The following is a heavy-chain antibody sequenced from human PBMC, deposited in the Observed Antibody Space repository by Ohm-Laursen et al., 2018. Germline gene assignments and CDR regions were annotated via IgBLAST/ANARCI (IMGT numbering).Heavy chain of an antibody. V-gene: IGHV3-21*01. Sequence: SLRLSCTASGFTFSSYSMNWVRQAPGKGLEWVSSISSSSSYIYYADSVKGRFTISRDNAKNSLYLQMNSLRVEDTAVYYCARVSTTDALDYWGQGTLVTVSS. CDR1: GFTFSSYS. CDR3: ARVSTTDALDY. J-gene: IGHJ4*02. CDR2: ISSSSSYI. D-gene: IGHD2/OR15-2a*01.